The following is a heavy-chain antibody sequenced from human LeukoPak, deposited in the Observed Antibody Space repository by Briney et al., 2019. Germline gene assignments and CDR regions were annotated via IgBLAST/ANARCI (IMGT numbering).Heavy chain of an antibody. CDR2: IYYSGST. D-gene: IGHD2-21*02. CDR1: GYSIINSYY. J-gene: IGHJ4*02. V-gene: IGHV4-38-2*01. Sequence: SETLSLTCAVSGYSIINSYYWGWIRQPPGKGLEWIGSIYYSGSTYYNPSLKSRVTISVDTSKNQFSLKLSSVTAADTAVYYCARHHRVTAVDYWGQGTLVTVSS. CDR3: ARHHRVTAVDY.